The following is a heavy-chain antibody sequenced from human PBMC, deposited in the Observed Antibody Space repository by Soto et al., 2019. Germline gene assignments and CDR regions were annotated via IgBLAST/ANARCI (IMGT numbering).Heavy chain of an antibody. V-gene: IGHV3-9*01. Sequence: GGSLRLSCAASGFIFEDYAMHWVRQAPGKGLEWVSGISWNSGSIGYADSVKGRFTISRDNAKNSLYLQMNSLRAEDTALYYCAKDISGKRNSRLRGGLWSGYTYYYYGMDVWGQGTTVTVSS. CDR2: ISWNSGSI. CDR3: AKDISGKRNSRLRGGLWSGYTYYYYGMDV. D-gene: IGHD3-3*01. CDR1: GFIFEDYA. J-gene: IGHJ6*02.